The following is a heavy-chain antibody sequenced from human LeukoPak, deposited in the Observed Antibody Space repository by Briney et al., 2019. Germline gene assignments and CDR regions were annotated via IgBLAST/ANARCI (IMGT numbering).Heavy chain of an antibody. D-gene: IGHD4-17*01. J-gene: IGHJ4*02. Sequence: SETLSLTCTVSGGSISSSSYYWGWIRQPPGKGLEWIGSIYYSGSTYHNPSLKSRVTISVDTSKNQCSLKLSSVTAADTAVYYCARTKLGYGDYWCGYPREPPTRYYFDYWGQGTLVTVSS. CDR3: ARTKLGYGDYWCGYPREPPTRYYFDY. CDR1: GGSISSSSYY. V-gene: IGHV4-39*07. CDR2: IYYSGST.